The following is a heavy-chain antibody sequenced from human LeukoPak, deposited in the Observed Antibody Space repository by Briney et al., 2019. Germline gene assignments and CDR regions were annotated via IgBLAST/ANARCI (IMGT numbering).Heavy chain of an antibody. J-gene: IGHJ6*03. CDR2: IYTSGST. D-gene: IGHD6-13*01. CDR3: ARLGIAGAGTYYYYMDV. Sequence: PSETLSLTCTVSGGSISSGSYYWSWIRQPAGKGLEWIGRIYTSGSTNYNPSLKSRVTISVDTSKNQFSLKLSSVTAADTAVYYCARLGIAGAGTYYYYMDVWGKGTTVTVSS. V-gene: IGHV4-61*02. CDR1: GGSISSGSYY.